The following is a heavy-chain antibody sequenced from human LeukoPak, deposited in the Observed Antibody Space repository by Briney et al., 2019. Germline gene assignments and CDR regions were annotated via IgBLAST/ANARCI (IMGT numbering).Heavy chain of an antibody. CDR2: ISGSGGST. J-gene: IGHJ4*02. CDR3: AKGSAAGYCGGGSCYYGYYFDY. V-gene: IGHV3-23*01. D-gene: IGHD2-15*01. CDR1: GFTFSSYA. Sequence: SGGSLRLSCAASGFTFSSYAMSGVRQAPGKGLEWVSAISGSGGSTYYEDSVKGRFTISRDNSKNTLYLQMNSMRAEDTAVYYCAKGSAAGYCGGGSCYYGYYFDYWGQGTLVTVSS.